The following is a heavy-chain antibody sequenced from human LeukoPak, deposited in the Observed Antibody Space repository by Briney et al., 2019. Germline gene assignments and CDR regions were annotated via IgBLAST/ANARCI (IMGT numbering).Heavy chain of an antibody. D-gene: IGHD2-21*02. J-gene: IGHJ4*02. CDR1: EFTVRSYH. CDR2: IDSGGST. CDR3: ANVRDLVDY. V-gene: IGHV3-53*01. Sequence: GGSLRLSCAASEFTVRSYHMSWVRQAPGKGLEWVSVIDSGGSTYYADSVKGRFTISRDNSKNTLYLQMNSLRAEDTAVYYCANVRDLVDYWGQGTLVTVSS.